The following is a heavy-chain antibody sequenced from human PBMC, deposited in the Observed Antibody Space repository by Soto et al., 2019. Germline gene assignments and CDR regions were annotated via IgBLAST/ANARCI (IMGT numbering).Heavy chain of an antibody. J-gene: IGHJ5*01. Sequence: EVQLVESGGGLVQPGGSLRLSCEASRGAFGDYWMHWVRQAPGKGLVWVSRINRDANDIIYADSVKGRFTASRDNAKNMMFLQTNRLRVEETAVYYCARGVHHNWFDSWGQGTLVTVSS. CDR1: RGAFGDYW. V-gene: IGHV3-74*01. CDR3: ARGVHHNWFDS. CDR2: INRDANDI. D-gene: IGHD3-10*02.